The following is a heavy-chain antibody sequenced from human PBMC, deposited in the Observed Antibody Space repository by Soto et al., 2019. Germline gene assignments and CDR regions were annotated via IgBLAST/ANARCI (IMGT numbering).Heavy chain of an antibody. V-gene: IGHV6-1*01. CDR2: TAYTSKWYN. CDR3: ASSDRRGRGLDY. CDR1: GDSVSSNSAA. Sequence: PSQTLSLTCDISGDSVSSNSAAWNWIRQSPSRGLEWLGRTAYTSKWYNDYAVSVKSRITINPDTSKTQFSLQLNSVTPEDTALYYCASSDRRGRGLDYWGQGTLVTVSS. J-gene: IGHJ4*02. D-gene: IGHD3-22*01.